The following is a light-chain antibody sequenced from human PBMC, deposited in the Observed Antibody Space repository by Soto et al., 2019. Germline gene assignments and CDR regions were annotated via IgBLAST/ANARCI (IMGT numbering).Light chain of an antibody. CDR2: ETS. CDR1: SSDFGSYKF. CDR3: FSFTSINTHV. V-gene: IGLV2-14*02. J-gene: IGLJ1*01. Sequence: QSALTQPASVSGSPGQSVTISCTGTSSDFGSYKFVSWYQHHPGTVPKVIIYETSKRPSGVSDRFSGSKSGNTASLTISGQQEEDEADYYCFSFTSINTHVFGSGTKLTVL.